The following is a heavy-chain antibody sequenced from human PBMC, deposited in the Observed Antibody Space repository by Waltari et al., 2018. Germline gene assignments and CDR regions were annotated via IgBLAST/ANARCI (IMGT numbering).Heavy chain of an antibody. CDR2: IYHSGST. Sequence: QVQLQESGPGLVKPSGTLSLTCAVSGGSISSSNWWSWVRQPPGKGLDWIGEIYHSGSTNYNPSLKSRVTISVDKSKNQFSLKLSSVTAADTAVYYCARDWSMVQGVILSYYYGMDVWGQGTTVTVSS. CDR1: GGSISSSNW. J-gene: IGHJ6*02. V-gene: IGHV4-4*02. D-gene: IGHD3-10*01. CDR3: ARDWSMVQGVILSYYYGMDV.